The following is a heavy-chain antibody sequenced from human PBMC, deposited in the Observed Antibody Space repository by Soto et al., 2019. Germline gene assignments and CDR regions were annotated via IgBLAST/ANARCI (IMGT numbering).Heavy chain of an antibody. CDR1: GFTFSSYT. CDR2: IWYDGSNK. CDR3: ARDDGVTMVRGAAYYYGMDV. D-gene: IGHD3-10*01. V-gene: IGHV3-33*08. J-gene: IGHJ6*02. Sequence: PGGSLRLSCAASGFTFSSYTMHWVRQTPGKGLEWVAVIWYDGSNKYYADSVKGRFTISRDNSKNTLYLQMNSLRAEDTAVYYCARDDGVTMVRGAAYYYGMDVWGQGTTVTVSS.